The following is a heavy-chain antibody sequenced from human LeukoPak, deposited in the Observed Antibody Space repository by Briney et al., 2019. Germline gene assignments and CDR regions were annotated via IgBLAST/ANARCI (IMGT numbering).Heavy chain of an antibody. D-gene: IGHD6-19*01. Sequence: GGSLRLSCAASGFTFSSYAMSWVRQAPGKGLEWVAVISYDGSNKYYADSVKGRFTISRDNSKNTLYLQMSSLRPEDTAVYYCAKDQFSSGFEYFQHWGQGTLVTVSS. CDR2: ISYDGSNK. CDR1: GFTFSSYA. J-gene: IGHJ1*01. CDR3: AKDQFSSGFEYFQH. V-gene: IGHV3-30*18.